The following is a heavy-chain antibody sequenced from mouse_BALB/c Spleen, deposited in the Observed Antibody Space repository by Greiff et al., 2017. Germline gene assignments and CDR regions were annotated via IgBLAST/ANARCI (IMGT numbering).Heavy chain of an antibody. CDR2: ISSGGSYT. Sequence: EVKLMESGGGLVKPGGSLKLSCAASGFTFSSYAMSWVRQSPEKRLEWVAEISSGGSYTYYPDTVTGRFTISRDNAKNTLYLEMSSLRSEDTAMYYCARGYYGNPYFDYWGQGTTLTVSS. CDR1: GFTFSSYA. J-gene: IGHJ2*01. CDR3: ARGYYGNPYFDY. V-gene: IGHV5-9-4*01. D-gene: IGHD2-1*01.